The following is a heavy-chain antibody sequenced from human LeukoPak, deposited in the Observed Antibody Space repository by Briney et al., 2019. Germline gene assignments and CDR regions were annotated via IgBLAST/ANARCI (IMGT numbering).Heavy chain of an antibody. V-gene: IGHV3-9*03. Sequence: PGRSLRLSCAASGFTFDDYAMHWVRQAPGKGLEWVSGISWNSGSIGYADSVKGRFTISRDNAKNSLYLQMNSLRAEDMVLYYCAKATNYYDSSGNWALGYYFDYWGQGTLVTVAS. CDR2: ISWNSGSI. CDR1: GFTFDDYA. D-gene: IGHD3-22*01. CDR3: AKATNYYDSSGNWALGYYFDY. J-gene: IGHJ4*02.